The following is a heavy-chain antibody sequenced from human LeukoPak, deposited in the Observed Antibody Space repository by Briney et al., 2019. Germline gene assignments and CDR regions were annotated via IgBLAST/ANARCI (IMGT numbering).Heavy chain of an antibody. V-gene: IGHV1-2*02. CDR3: ARARSMVRGGIITLLDY. CDR1: GYTFTGYY. CDR2: INPNSGGT. D-gene: IGHD3-10*01. J-gene: IGHJ4*02. Sequence: ASVKVSCKASGYTFTGYYMHWVRQAPGQGLEWMGWINPNSGGTNYAQKFQGRVTMTRDTSISTAYMELSRLRSDDTAVYYCARARSMVRGGIITLLDYWGQGTLVTVSS.